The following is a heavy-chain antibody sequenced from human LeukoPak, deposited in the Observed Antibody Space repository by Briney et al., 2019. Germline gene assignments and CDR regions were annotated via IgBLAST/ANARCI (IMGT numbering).Heavy chain of an antibody. Sequence: GGSLRLSCVASGFTFSNAWMSWVRQAPGKGLGWVGRIKSKTDGGTTDYAAPVKGRFTISRDDSKNTLYLQMNSLKTEDTAVYYCTTGTSGWYSNYYYYYMDVWGKGTTVTVSS. CDR1: GFTFSNAW. CDR3: TTGTSGWYSNYYYYYMDV. V-gene: IGHV3-15*01. CDR2: IKSKTDGGTT. J-gene: IGHJ6*03. D-gene: IGHD6-19*01.